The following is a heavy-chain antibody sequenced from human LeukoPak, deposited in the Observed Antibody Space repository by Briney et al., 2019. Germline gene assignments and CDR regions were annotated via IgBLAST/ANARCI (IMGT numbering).Heavy chain of an antibody. Sequence: SETLSLTCTVSGGSISSYYWSWIRQPPGKGLEWIGYIYYSGSTNYNPSLKSRVTISVDTSKNQFSLKLSSVTAADTAVYYCARDKIEDSGYHNWFDPWGQGTLVTVSS. J-gene: IGHJ5*02. CDR3: ARDKIEDSGYHNWFDP. V-gene: IGHV4-59*01. D-gene: IGHD3-22*01. CDR1: GGSISSYY. CDR2: IYYSGST.